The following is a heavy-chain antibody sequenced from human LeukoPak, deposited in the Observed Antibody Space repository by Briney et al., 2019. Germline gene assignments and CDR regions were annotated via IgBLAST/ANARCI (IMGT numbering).Heavy chain of an antibody. Sequence: GRSLRLSCAASGFTFSSYTMNWVRQAPGKGLEWVSSISSGSRSIFYADSVKGRFTISRDNTKNSLYLQLNSLRAEDTAVYYCARDLWGTTPAPIPWGQGTLVIVSS. CDR1: GFTFSSYT. CDR2: ISSGSRSI. J-gene: IGHJ5*02. CDR3: ARDLWGTTPAPIP. D-gene: IGHD2-2*01. V-gene: IGHV3-21*01.